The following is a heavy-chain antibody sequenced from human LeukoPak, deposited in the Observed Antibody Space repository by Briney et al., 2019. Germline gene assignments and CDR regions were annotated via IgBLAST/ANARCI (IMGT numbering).Heavy chain of an antibody. V-gene: IGHV1-46*01. CDR3: AREEGGSGSFDS. J-gene: IGHJ4*02. CDR1: RYTFTTDY. CDR2: IHPSGGST. Sequence: VASVKVSCKASRYTFTTDYMHWVRQAPGQGLEWMGVIHPSGGSTSYAQQFQGRVTMTRDTSTSTVYMELSSLRSEDTAIYSCAREEGGSGSFDSWGQGTLVTVSS. D-gene: IGHD6-19*01.